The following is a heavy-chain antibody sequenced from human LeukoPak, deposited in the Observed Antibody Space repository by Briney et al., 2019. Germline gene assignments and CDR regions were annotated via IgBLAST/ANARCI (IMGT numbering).Heavy chain of an antibody. CDR1: GGSFSGYY. CDR3: ARGGGYSYGFVPGILMPYEDY. CDR2: INHSGRT. D-gene: IGHD5-18*01. Sequence: PSETLSLTCAVYGGSFSGYYWRWVRQPPGKGLEWIGEINHSGRTNYNPSLTRRVTISVDTSKNPFSLKLSSVTAADTAVYYCARGGGYSYGFVPGILMPYEDYWGQGTLVTVSS. V-gene: IGHV4-34*01. J-gene: IGHJ4*02.